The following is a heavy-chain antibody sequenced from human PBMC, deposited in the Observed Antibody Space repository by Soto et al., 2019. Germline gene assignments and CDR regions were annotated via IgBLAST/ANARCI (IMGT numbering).Heavy chain of an antibody. J-gene: IGHJ5*02. Sequence: PSETLSFTCTVSVASVNSENYYLSWILQPPGKGLEWIGYVYYSGSTNYNPSLKSRATISLDTYKNKFSLKMTSMTSADTAFYYGARGVLRFLQWFEAWGQGTLVTFSS. CDR3: ARGVLRFLQWFEA. CDR2: VYYSGST. CDR1: VASVNSENYY. D-gene: IGHD3-3*01. V-gene: IGHV4-61*01.